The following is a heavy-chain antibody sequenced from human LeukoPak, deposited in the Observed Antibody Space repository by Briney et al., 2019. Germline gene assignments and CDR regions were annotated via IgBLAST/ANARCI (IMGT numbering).Heavy chain of an antibody. CDR3: ARDFSDVRGNIFDS. CDR2: SSTSGSIT. D-gene: IGHD3-10*02. V-gene: IGHV3-11*04. CDR1: GFTFSDYY. Sequence: GGSLRLSCAASGFTFSDYYMSWIRQAPGKGLQWLAYSSTSGSITYYADSVKGRFTISGDNAKNSVYLQMNSLRAEDTAVYYCARDFSDVRGNIFDSWGQGTLVTVSS. J-gene: IGHJ4*02.